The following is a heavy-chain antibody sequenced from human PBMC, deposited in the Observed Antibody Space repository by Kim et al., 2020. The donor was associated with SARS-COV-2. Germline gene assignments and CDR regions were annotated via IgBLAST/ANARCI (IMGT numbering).Heavy chain of an antibody. CDR2: IWYDGSNK. D-gene: IGHD5-18*01. V-gene: IGHV3-33*06. CDR1: GFTFSSYA. J-gene: IGHJ6*02. Sequence: GGSLRLSCAASGFTFSSYAMHWVRQAPGKGLEWVAVIWYDGSNKYYADSVKGRFTISRDNSKNTLYLQMNSQRAEDTAVYYCAKAMVTIHYYGMDVWGQG. CDR3: AKAMVTIHYYGMDV.